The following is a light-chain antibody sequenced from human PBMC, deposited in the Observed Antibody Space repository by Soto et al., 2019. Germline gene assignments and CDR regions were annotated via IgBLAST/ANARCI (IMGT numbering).Light chain of an antibody. J-gene: IGKJ2*03. Sequence: EIVMTQSPATLSVSPGERATLSCRASESVSSTLAWYQQTPAQAPRLLSYGASTRATGIPARFSGSGSGTEVNRTISSLQSEVFAVYCCQEYNSWPPVHSFGQGTKLEI. CDR3: QEYNSWPPVHS. V-gene: IGKV3-15*01. CDR2: GAS. CDR1: ESVSST.